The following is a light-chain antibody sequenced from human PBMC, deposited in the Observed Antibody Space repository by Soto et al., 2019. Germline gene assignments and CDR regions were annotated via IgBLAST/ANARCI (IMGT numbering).Light chain of an antibody. J-gene: IGKJ1*01. V-gene: IGKV3-20*01. CDR3: QQYGSSPQT. Sequence: SQSPVALSVSQGERATVSCMARHSVSSYLAWYQQKPGQAPRLLIYGASSRATGIPDRFSGSGSGTDFTLTISRLEPEDFAVYYCQQYGSSPQTFGQGTKVDIK. CDR2: GAS. CDR1: HSVSSY.